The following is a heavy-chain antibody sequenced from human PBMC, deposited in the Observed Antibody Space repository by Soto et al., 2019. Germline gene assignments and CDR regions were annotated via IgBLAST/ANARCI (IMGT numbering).Heavy chain of an antibody. CDR2: IYYSGST. D-gene: IGHD6-6*01. V-gene: IGHV4-59*08. J-gene: IGHJ4*02. CDR3: ARHTAARFHFDY. Sequence: QVQLQESGPGLVKPSETLSLTCTVSGGSISRYYWSWIRQPPGKGLEWIGYIYYSGSTNYNPSLKSRVTISVDTSKNQFSLKLSSATAVDTAVYYCARHTAARFHFDYWGPGILVTVSS. CDR1: GGSISRYY.